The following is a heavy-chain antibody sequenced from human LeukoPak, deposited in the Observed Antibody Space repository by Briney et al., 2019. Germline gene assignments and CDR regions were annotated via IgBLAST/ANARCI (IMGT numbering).Heavy chain of an antibody. V-gene: IGHV1-24*01. Sequence: ASVKVSCKVSGYTLTELSLHWVRQAPGKGLEWMGGFDPEDGETIYAQKFQGRVTMTEDTSTDTAYMELSSLRSEDTAVYYCATVGFIAAAELAPWGQGTLVTVSS. CDR3: ATVGFIAAAELAP. CDR2: FDPEDGET. D-gene: IGHD6-25*01. CDR1: GYTLTELS. J-gene: IGHJ5*02.